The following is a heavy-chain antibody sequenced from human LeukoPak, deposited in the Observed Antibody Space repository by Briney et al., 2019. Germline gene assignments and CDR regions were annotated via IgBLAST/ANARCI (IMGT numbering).Heavy chain of an antibody. CDR2: IIPILGIP. V-gene: IGHV1-69*04. J-gene: IGHJ4*02. CDR1: GGTFNSDG. CDR3: ARDIGGIAASSYFDY. Sequence: SVTVSCKASGGTFNSDGITWVRQAPGQGLEWMGRIIPILGIPDYAPKFQGRVTITADKSTGTAYLEMSSLTLNDAAVYYCARDIGGIAASSYFDYWGQGTLVTVSS. D-gene: IGHD6-13*01.